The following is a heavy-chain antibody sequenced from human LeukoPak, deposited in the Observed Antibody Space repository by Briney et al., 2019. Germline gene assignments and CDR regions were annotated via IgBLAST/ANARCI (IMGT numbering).Heavy chain of an antibody. V-gene: IGHV3-33*08. J-gene: IGHJ4*02. CDR3: ASWSGDY. CDR1: GFTFSSYG. Sequence: QPGGSLRLSCAASGFTFSSYGMHWVRQAPGKGLEWVAVIWYGGSNKYYADSVKGRFTISRDNSKNTLYLQMNSLRAEDTAVYYCASWSGDYWGQGTLVTVSS. D-gene: IGHD2-8*01. CDR2: IWYGGSNK.